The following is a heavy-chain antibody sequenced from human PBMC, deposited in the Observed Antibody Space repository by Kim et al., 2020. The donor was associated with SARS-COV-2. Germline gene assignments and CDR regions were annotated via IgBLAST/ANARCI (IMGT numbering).Heavy chain of an antibody. Sequence: SETLSLTCTVSGGSISSYYWSWIRQPPGKGLEWIGYIYYSGSTNYNPSLKSRVTISVDTSKNQFSLKLSSVTAADTAVYYCARRGPMGPHYYFDYWGQGTLVTVSS. CDR1: GGSISSYY. CDR2: IYYSGST. V-gene: IGHV4-59*08. D-gene: IGHD3-10*01. CDR3: ARRGPMGPHYYFDY. J-gene: IGHJ4*02.